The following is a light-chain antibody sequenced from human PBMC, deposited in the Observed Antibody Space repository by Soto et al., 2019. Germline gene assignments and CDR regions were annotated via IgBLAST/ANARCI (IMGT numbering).Light chain of an antibody. Sequence: QSVLTQPPSVSAAPGQKVTISCSGTSSNVGSHFVSWYQQFPGTAPKLLIYDNNNQPSGIPDRFSGSKSGTSATLGITGLQTGDEADYYCGTWDSSLSAGVFGGGTKLTVL. CDR2: DNN. CDR1: SSNVGSHF. CDR3: GTWDSSLSAGV. J-gene: IGLJ3*02. V-gene: IGLV1-51*01.